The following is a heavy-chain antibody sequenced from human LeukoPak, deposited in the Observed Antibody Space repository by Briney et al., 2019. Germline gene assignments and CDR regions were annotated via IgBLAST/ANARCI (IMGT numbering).Heavy chain of an antibody. D-gene: IGHD3-10*01. Sequence: GGSLRLSCAASGFTFSSYAMSWVRQALGKGLEWVSGISGGGGSTYCADSAKGRFTISRDNSKNTLYLQMDSLRAEDTAVYYCAKVRGSERPKYYFEYWGQGTLVTVSS. CDR2: ISGGGGST. V-gene: IGHV3-23*01. J-gene: IGHJ4*02. CDR1: GFTFSSYA. CDR3: AKVRGSERPKYYFEY.